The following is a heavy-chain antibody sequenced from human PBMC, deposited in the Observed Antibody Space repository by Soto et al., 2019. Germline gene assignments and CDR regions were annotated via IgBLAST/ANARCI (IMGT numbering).Heavy chain of an antibody. CDR1: GFALSSYS. CDR2: TFNYAGRL. D-gene: IGHD2-21*01. Sequence: EVQLVESGGRLVKPGGSLRLSCAVSGFALSSYSIAWVRQAPGKGLEWVSFTFNYAGRLYYADSVKGRFAISRDGAKNSVYLQMNSLRAEDTAVYYCARAVGCGGGGFCVRSGFDLWGQGTVVTFSS. CDR3: ARAVGCGGGGFCVRSGFDL. J-gene: IGHJ3*01. V-gene: IGHV3-21*01.